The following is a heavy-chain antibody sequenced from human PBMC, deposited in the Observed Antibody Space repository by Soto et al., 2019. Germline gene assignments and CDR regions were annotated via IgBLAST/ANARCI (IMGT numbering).Heavy chain of an antibody. D-gene: IGHD6-19*01. J-gene: IGHJ5*02. Sequence: GGSLRLSCAASGFTFSSYAMSWVRQAPGKGLEWVSAISCSGGSTYYADSVKGRFTISRDNSKNTLYLQMNSLRAEDTAVYYCAKQWVGPSYNWFDPWVQGTLVTVYS. CDR2: ISCSGGST. CDR1: GFTFSSYA. V-gene: IGHV3-23*01. CDR3: AKQWVGPSYNWFDP.